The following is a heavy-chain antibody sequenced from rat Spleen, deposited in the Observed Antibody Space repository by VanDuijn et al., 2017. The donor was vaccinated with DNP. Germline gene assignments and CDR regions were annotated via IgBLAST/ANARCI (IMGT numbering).Heavy chain of an antibody. Sequence: EVRLVETGGGLVQPGRSLKLSCVASGFTFSSYWMFWIRQTPGKGLEWVTSINADGGSTFYADSVTGRFTISRDFAKSTLYLQMDSLRSEDTATYYCARRYSGGFAYWGQGTLVTVSS. D-gene: IGHD1-1*01. J-gene: IGHJ3*01. CDR1: GFTFSSYW. V-gene: IGHV5-58*01. CDR2: INADGGST. CDR3: ARRYSGGFAY.